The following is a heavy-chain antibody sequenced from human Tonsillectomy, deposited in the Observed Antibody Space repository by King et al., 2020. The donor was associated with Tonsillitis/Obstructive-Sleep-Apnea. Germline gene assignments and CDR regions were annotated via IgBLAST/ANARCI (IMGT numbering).Heavy chain of an antibody. Sequence: VQLVESGAEVKKPGESLRISCKGSGYTFTNYWINWVRQMPGKGLEWMGRIDPSDSYSNYSPSFQGHVTISADKSISTAYLHWSSLKASDSAMYYCAKSYYDILTGYYRDIGYWGQGTLVTVSS. D-gene: IGHD3-9*01. J-gene: IGHJ4*02. CDR3: AKSYYDILTGYYRDIGY. CDR2: IDPSDSYS. CDR1: GYTFTNYW. V-gene: IGHV5-10-1*03.